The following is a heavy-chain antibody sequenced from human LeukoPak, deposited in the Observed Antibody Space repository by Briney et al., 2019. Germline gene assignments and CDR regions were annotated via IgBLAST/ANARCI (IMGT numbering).Heavy chain of an antibody. CDR1: GGSISSSGYY. CDR3: AREPRIYCSGGGCYPDAFDI. D-gene: IGHD2-15*01. V-gene: IGHV4-39*02. Sequence: SETLSLTCTVSGGSISSSGYYWGWIRQPPGKGLEWIGSIYYSGSTYYNPSLKSRVTISVDTSKNQFSLKLSSVTAADTAVYYCAREPRIYCSGGGCYPDAFDIWGQGTMVTVSS. J-gene: IGHJ3*02. CDR2: IYYSGST.